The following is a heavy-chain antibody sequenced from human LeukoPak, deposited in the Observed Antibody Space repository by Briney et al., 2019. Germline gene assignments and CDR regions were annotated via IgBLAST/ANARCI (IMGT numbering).Heavy chain of an antibody. CDR3: ARMGDPLPFYGSGSYLDY. D-gene: IGHD3-10*01. CDR2: IYHSGST. CDR1: GFTFSSYSM. Sequence: GSLRLSCAASGFTFSSYSMNWVRQPPGKGLEWIGEIYHSGSTNYNPSLKSRVTISVDKSKNQFSLKLSSVTAADTAVYYCARMGDPLPFYGSGSYLDYWGQGTLVTVSS. J-gene: IGHJ4*02. V-gene: IGHV4-4*02.